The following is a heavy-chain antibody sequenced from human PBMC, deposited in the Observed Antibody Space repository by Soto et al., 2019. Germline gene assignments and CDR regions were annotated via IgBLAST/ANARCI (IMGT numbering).Heavy chain of an antibody. CDR1: GGSISSYY. CDR2: IYYSGST. V-gene: IGHV4-59*01. D-gene: IGHD1-1*01. CDR3: AIQLKGDWFDP. J-gene: IGHJ5*02. Sequence: SETLSLTCTVSGGSISSYYWSWIRQPPGKGLEWIGYIYYSGSTNYNPSLKSRVTISVDTSKNQFSLKLSSVTAADTAVYYCAIQLKGDWFDPWGQGTLVTVS.